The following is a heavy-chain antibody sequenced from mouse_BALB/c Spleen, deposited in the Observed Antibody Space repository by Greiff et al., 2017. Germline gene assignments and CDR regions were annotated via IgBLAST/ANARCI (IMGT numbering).Heavy chain of an antibody. J-gene: IGHJ3*01. D-gene: IGHD3-1*01. V-gene: IGHV1-67*01. CDR1: GYTFTDYA. CDR2: ISTYYGNT. CDR3: ARGSLAY. Sequence: QVQLKQSGPELVRPGVSVKISCKGSGYTFTDYAMHWVKQSHAKSLEWIGVISTYYGNTNYNQKFKGKATMTVDKSSSTAYMELARLTSEDSAIYYCARGSLAYWGQGTLVTVSA.